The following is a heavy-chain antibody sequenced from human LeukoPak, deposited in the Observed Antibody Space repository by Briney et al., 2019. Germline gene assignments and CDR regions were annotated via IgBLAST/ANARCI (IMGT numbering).Heavy chain of an antibody. J-gene: IGHJ4*02. CDR2: IYHSGST. CDR3: ARASGPAFDY. Sequence: PSETLSLTCTVSGGSISGYYWSWIRQPPGKGLEWIGYIYHSGSTYYNPSLKSRVTISVDRSKNQFSLKLSSVTAADTAVYYCARASGPAFDYWGQGTLVTVSS. CDR1: GGSISGYY. V-gene: IGHV4-30-2*01.